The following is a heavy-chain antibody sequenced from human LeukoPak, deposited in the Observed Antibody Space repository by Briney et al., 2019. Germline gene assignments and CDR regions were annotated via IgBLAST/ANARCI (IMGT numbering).Heavy chain of an antibody. Sequence: PSQTLSLTCTVSGGSVSSGSYYWTWIRQPAGKGLEWIGRIYTSGTTNYNPSLKSRVTISVDTSKNQFSLKLSSVTAADTAVYYCAREVGYCSSTSCSLRFDPWGQGTLVTVSS. CDR1: GGSVSSGSYY. CDR2: IYTSGTT. CDR3: AREVGYCSSTSCSLRFDP. D-gene: IGHD2-2*01. J-gene: IGHJ5*02. V-gene: IGHV4-61*02.